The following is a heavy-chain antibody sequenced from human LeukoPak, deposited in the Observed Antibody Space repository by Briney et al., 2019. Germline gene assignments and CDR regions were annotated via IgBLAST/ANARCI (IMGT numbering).Heavy chain of an antibody. Sequence: PGGSLRLSCAASGFTFSSYAMHWVRHAPGEGVGRVALISYDGRNKYYADSGKGRFTISRDNSKNTLYLQMSSLRAEDRAIYYCASRYCSGGSCYLYSFDYWGQGTLVTVSS. CDR2: ISYDGRNK. CDR3: ASRYCSGGSCYLYSFDY. V-gene: IGHV3-30*04. D-gene: IGHD2-15*01. J-gene: IGHJ4*02. CDR1: GFTFSSYA.